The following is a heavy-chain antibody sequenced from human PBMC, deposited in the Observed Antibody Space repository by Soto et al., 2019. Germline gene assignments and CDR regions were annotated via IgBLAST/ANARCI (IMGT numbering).Heavy chain of an antibody. CDR1: GYTFTGYY. Sequence: QVQLVQSGAEVKKPGASVKVSCKASGYTFTGYYMHWVRQAPGQGLEWMGWINPNSGGRNYAQKFQGRVTMTRDTPISTAYMELSRLRSDDTAVYYCAREGATKHGGMDVWGQGTTVTVSS. J-gene: IGHJ6*02. CDR3: AREGATKHGGMDV. CDR2: INPNSGGR. D-gene: IGHD5-12*01. V-gene: IGHV1-2*02.